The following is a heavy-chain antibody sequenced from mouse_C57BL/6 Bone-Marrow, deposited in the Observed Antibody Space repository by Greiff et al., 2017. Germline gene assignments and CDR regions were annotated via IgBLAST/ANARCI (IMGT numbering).Heavy chain of an antibody. CDR2: SRNKANDYTT. D-gene: IGHD1-1*01. Sequence: DVKLVESGGGLVQSGRSLRLSCATSGFTFSDFYMEWVRQAPGKGLEWIAASRNKANDYTTEYSASVKGRFIVSRDTSQSILYLQMNALRAEDTAIYYCARDEYYYGSTSYAMDYWGQGTSVTVSS. J-gene: IGHJ4*01. V-gene: IGHV7-1*01. CDR3: ARDEYYYGSTSYAMDY. CDR1: GFTFSDFY.